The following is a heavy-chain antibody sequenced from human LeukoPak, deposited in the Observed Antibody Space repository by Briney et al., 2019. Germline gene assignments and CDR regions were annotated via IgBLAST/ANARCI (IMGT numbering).Heavy chain of an antibody. Sequence: PSESLCLTCTVSGGSISSYYWSWIRQPPGKGLEWIGYIYYSGSTNYNPSLKSRVTISVDTSKNQFSLKLSSVTAADTAVYYCARSYYDFWSALDPWGQGTLVTVSS. V-gene: IGHV4-59*01. J-gene: IGHJ5*02. CDR2: IYYSGST. D-gene: IGHD3-3*01. CDR3: ARSYYDFWSALDP. CDR1: GGSISSYY.